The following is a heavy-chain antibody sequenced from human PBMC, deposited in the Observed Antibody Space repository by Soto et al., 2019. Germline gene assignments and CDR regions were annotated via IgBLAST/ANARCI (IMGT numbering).Heavy chain of an antibody. V-gene: IGHV1-18*01. D-gene: IGHD6-19*01. J-gene: IGHJ4*02. CDR1: VYNFTSYG. Sequence: QVQLVQSGAEVKKPGASVKVSCKASVYNFTSYGISWVRQAPGQGLEWMGWISAYNGNTHYAQKLQGRVTITTDTSTSTAYLELRTLRSDDTAVYYCARAVAGPLFSDYWGQGTLVTVSS. CDR3: ARAVAGPLFSDY. CDR2: ISAYNGNT.